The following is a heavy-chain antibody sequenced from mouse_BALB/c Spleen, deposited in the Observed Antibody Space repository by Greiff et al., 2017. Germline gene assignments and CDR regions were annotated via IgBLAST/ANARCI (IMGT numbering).Heavy chain of an antibody. CDR2: ISYSGST. D-gene: IGHD2-3*01. Sequence: EVKLQESGPGLVKPSQSLSLTCTVTGYSITSDYAWNWIRQFPGNKLEWMGYISYSGSTSYNPSLKSRISITRDTSKNQFFLQLNSVTTEDTATYYCARHYDGYYYDYWGQGTTLTVSS. CDR3: ARHYDGYYYDY. J-gene: IGHJ2*01. CDR1: GYSITSDYA. V-gene: IGHV3-2*02.